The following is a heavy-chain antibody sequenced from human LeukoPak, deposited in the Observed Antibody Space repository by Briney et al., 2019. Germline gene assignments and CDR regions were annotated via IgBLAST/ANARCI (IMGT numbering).Heavy chain of an antibody. CDR1: GFTFTSSA. D-gene: IGHD5-12*01. V-gene: IGHV1-58*01. CDR2: IVVGSGNT. J-gene: IGHJ6*02. CDR3: AADPYSGYTYYYYYGMDV. Sequence: SVKVSCKPSGFTFTSSAVQWVRQARGQRLEWIGWIVVGSGNTNYAQKFQERVTITRDMSTSTAYMELSSLRSEDTAVYYCAADPYSGYTYYYYYGMDVWGQGTTVTVSS.